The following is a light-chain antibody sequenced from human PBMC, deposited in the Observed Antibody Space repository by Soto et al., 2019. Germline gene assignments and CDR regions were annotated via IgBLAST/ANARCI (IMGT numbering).Light chain of an antibody. J-gene: IGKJ1*01. V-gene: IGKV3-11*01. CDR3: QHFGDSLWT. CDR2: DAS. Sequence: EIVMTQSPATLSLSPGERAALSCRASQSVSSYLAWYQQKPGQAPRLLIYDASNRATGIPARFSGSGSGTDFTLTISSLEPEDFAVYYCQHFGDSLWTFGQGTKV. CDR1: QSVSSY.